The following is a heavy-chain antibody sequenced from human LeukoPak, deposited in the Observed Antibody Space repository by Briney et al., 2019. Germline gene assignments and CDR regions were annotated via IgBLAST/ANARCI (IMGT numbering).Heavy chain of an antibody. J-gene: IGHJ4*02. D-gene: IGHD1-1*01. V-gene: IGHV4-4*09. CDR1: GVSISRFY. CDR2: IYSGVPT. CDR3: VQTTGWPGFDY. Sequence: SETLSLTCTTSGVSISRFYWSWVRQPPGKGLEWIGNIYSGVPTYFNPSLKSRVIISVETSKNQFSLNLTSVTAADTAMYYCVQTTGWPGFDYWGQGILVTVSS.